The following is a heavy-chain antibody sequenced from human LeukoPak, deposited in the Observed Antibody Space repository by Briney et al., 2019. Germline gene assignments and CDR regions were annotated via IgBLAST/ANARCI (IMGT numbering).Heavy chain of an antibody. D-gene: IGHD2-15*01. V-gene: IGHV4-61*02. Sequence: SQTLSLTCTVSGGSISSGSYFWSWIRQPAGKGLEWIGRIYTSGSTNYNPSLKSLVTISVDTAKNQFSLKLSSVTAADTAVYYCASDRIEVDAFDIWGQGTMVTVSS. CDR3: ASDRIEVDAFDI. CDR1: GGSISSGSYF. J-gene: IGHJ3*02. CDR2: IYTSGST.